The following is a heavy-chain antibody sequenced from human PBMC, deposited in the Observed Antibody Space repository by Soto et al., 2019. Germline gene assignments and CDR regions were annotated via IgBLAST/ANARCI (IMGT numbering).Heavy chain of an antibody. CDR2: INAGNGNT. V-gene: IGHV1-3*01. CDR1: GYTFTSYA. D-gene: IGHD3-9*01. J-gene: IGHJ5*02. CDR3: ARDSFRGLRYFDWSSGGFDP. Sequence: ASVKVSCKASGYTFTSYAMHWVRQAPGQRLEWMGWINAGNGNTKYSQKFQGRVTITRDTSASTAYMELSSLRSEDTAVYYCARDSFRGLRYFDWSSGGFDPWGQGTLVTVSS.